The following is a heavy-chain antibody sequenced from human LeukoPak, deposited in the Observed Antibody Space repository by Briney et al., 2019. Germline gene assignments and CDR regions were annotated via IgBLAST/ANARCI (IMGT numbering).Heavy chain of an antibody. V-gene: IGHV3-30*03. CDR3: ASAYYDFWSGYPQDAFDI. D-gene: IGHD3-3*01. J-gene: IGHJ3*02. CDR2: ISFDGSKK. Sequence: GGSLRLSCAASGFTFSTFGMHWVRQAPGKGLEWVAVISFDGSKKYYVDSVKGRFTISRDNAKNSLYLQMNSLRAEDTAVYYCASAYYDFWSGYPQDAFDIWGQGTMVTVSS. CDR1: GFTFSTFG.